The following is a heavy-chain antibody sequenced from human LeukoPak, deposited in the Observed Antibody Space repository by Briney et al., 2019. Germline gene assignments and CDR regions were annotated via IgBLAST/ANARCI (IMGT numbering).Heavy chain of an antibody. CDR3: AREPYSSGFNWFDP. CDR1: CGSISSYY. V-gene: IGHV4-4*07. J-gene: IGHJ5*02. Sequence: TSAETLSPTCTVSCGSISSYYGSWLRQPAGNVLERIRRTYLSVRTHYNPSLKRGVTMSVDTSKNQFSLKLSSVTAADTAVYYCAREPYSSGFNWFDPWGQGXLVTVS. CDR2: TYLSVRT. D-gene: IGHD6-19*01.